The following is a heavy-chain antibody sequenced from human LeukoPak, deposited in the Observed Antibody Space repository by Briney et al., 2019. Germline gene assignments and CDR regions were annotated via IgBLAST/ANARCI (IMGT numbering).Heavy chain of an antibody. CDR1: GGSISSGDYY. Sequence: PSQTLSLTCTVSGGSISSGDYYWSWIRQPPGKGLEWIGYIYYSGSTYYNPPLKSRVTISVDTSKNQFSLKLSSVTAADTAVYYCARVKTNWGYSGYEYNWFDPWGQGTLVTVSS. CDR2: IYYSGST. CDR3: ARVKTNWGYSGYEYNWFDP. D-gene: IGHD5-12*01. V-gene: IGHV4-30-4*08. J-gene: IGHJ5*02.